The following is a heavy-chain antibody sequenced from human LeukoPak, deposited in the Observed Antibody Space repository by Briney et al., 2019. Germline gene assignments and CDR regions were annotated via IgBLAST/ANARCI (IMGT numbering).Heavy chain of an antibody. CDR3: ARTLGYCSGGSCNGDAFDI. Sequence: SETLSLTCTVSSGSISSYYWSWIRQPPGKGLEWIGYIYYSGSTNYNPSLKSRVTMSVDTSKNQFSLKLSSVTAADTAVYYCARTLGYCSGGSCNGDAFDIWGQGTMVTVSS. CDR2: IYYSGST. CDR1: SGSISSYY. J-gene: IGHJ3*02. D-gene: IGHD2-15*01. V-gene: IGHV4-59*01.